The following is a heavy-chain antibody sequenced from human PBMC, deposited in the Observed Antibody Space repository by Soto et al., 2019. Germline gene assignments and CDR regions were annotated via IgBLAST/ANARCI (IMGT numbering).Heavy chain of an antibody. CDR3: ARAEGSSPGGSYYFDY. CDR1: GFTFSSYD. CDR2: IGTAGDT. J-gene: IGHJ4*02. Sequence: EVQLVESGGGLVQPGGSLRLSCAASGFTFSSYDMHWVRQATGKGLEWVSAIGTAGDTYYPGSVKGRFTISRENAKNSLYLQMNSLRAGDTAVYYCARAEGSSPGGSYYFDYWGQGTLVTVSS. D-gene: IGHD6-6*01. V-gene: IGHV3-13*01.